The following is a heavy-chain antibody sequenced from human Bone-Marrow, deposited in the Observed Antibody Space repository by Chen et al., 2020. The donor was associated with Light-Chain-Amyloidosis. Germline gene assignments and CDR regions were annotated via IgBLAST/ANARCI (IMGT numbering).Heavy chain of an antibody. CDR3: AKDVYSSGWYGGGYNWFDP. D-gene: IGHD6-19*01. V-gene: IGHV3-30*18. J-gene: IGHJ5*02. CDR2: KSYDGSKK. Sequence: QVQLVESGGGVVQPGRSLRLSCAASVFTFSSYGMHWVRKAPGKGREWVAVKSYDGSKKYYADSVKGRFTISRENSKNTLYLQMNSLRAEDTAVYYCAKDVYSSGWYGGGYNWFDPWGQGTLVTVSS. CDR1: VFTFSSYG.